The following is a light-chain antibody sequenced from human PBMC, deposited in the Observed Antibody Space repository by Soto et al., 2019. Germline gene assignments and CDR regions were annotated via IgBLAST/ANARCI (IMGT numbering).Light chain of an antibody. J-gene: IGKJ1*01. CDR3: QHYNSYPEA. Sequence: DIRLTQYPSFLSASVGDRVTITCGASQGISSYLAWYQQKPGKAPKLLIYAASTLQSGVPSRLSGSGSGTELTLTISSLQPDDFATYYCQHYNSYPEAFGHGTKVDIK. CDR2: AAS. V-gene: IGKV1-9*01. CDR1: QGISSY.